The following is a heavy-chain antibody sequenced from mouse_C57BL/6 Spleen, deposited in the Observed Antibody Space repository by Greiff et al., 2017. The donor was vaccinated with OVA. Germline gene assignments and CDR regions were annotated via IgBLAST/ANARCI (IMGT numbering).Heavy chain of an antibody. J-gene: IGHJ3*01. D-gene: IGHD2-4*01. CDR1: GYAFSSSW. CDR2: IYPGDGDT. Sequence: LVESGPELVKPGASVKISCKASGYAFSSSWMNWVKQRPGKGLEWIGRIYPGDGDTNYNGKFKGKATLTADKSSSTAYMQLSSLTSEDSAVYFCASNYDYPAWFAYWGQGTLVTVSA. V-gene: IGHV1-82*01. CDR3: ASNYDYPAWFAY.